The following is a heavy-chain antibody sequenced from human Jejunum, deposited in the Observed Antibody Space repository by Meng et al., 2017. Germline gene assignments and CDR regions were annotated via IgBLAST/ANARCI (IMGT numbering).Heavy chain of an antibody. J-gene: IGHJ5*02. Sequence: GESLKISCAASGFTFGDYFMTWIREAPGKGLEWVASINGSGATIYYADSVKGRFTISRDNAKNSLYLQMNSLSADDTAVYYCARRGGTYCSTTSCFPTWFDPWGQGTLVTVSS. CDR3: ARRGGTYCSTTSCFPTWFDP. V-gene: IGHV3-11*04. D-gene: IGHD2-2*01. CDR2: INGSGATI. CDR1: GFTFGDYF.